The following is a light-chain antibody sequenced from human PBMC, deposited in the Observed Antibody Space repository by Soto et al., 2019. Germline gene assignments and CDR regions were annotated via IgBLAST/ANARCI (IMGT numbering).Light chain of an antibody. V-gene: IGKV1-27*01. CDR1: QGINNY. J-gene: IGKJ3*01. Sequence: DIPMTQSPSSLSASVGDRVTITCRASQGINNYVAWYQQKPGKPPRLLIYAASTLQSGVQSRFSGSGSGTDFTLTINSLQPEDVATYSCQKYSSVPVFGPGTKVDIK. CDR2: AAS. CDR3: QKYSSVPV.